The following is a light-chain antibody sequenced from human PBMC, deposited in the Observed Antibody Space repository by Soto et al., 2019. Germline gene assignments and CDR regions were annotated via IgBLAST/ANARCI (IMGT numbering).Light chain of an antibody. CDR3: QQRYGWPPIT. CDR1: HSIGIY. J-gene: IGKJ5*01. CDR2: DAS. Sequence: EIVLTQSPGTLSLSPGERATLSCSASHSIGIYLAWYQQKPGQAPRLLINDASNRATGVPARFSGSGSGTDFTLTISSLEPEDFAVYYCQQRYGWPPITFGQGTRLEI. V-gene: IGKV3-11*01.